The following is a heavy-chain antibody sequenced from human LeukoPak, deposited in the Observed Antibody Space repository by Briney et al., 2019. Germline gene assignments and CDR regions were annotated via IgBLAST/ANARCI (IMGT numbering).Heavy chain of an antibody. CDR1: RFTFSSYA. CDR2: ISYDGGHK. CDR3: ARDAYSSGWSYFDY. D-gene: IGHD6-19*01. V-gene: IGHV3-30*04. Sequence: GSLRLSCAGSRFTFSSYAMHWVRQAPGKGLEWVAVISYDGGHKYYADSVKGRFTISRDNSKYTLYLQMNSLRAEDTALYYCARDAYSSGWSYFDYWGQGTLVTVSS. J-gene: IGHJ4*02.